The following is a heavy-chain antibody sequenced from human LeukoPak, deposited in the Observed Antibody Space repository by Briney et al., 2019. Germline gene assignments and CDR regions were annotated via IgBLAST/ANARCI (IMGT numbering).Heavy chain of an antibody. CDR2: ISTSSDTI. V-gene: IGHV3-48*04. CDR3: VRGGMDH. J-gene: IGHJ4*02. Sequence: GSLRLSCAASGFTFSSFSMNWVRQTPGKGLEWVSYISTSSDTIYYADSVKGRFSVSRDNAKNSLYLQMDSLRAEDTAVYYCVRGGMDHWGQGALVTVSS. CDR1: GFTFSSFS. D-gene: IGHD5-12*01.